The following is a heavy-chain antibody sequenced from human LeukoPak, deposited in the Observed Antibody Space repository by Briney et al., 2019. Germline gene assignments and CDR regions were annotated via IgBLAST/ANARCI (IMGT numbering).Heavy chain of an antibody. V-gene: IGHV3-30*02. CDR2: IRYDGSNK. CDR1: GFTFISYG. J-gene: IGHJ5*02. Sequence: GGSLRLSCAASGFTFISYGMHWVRQAPGKGLEWVTFIRYDGSNKYYADSVKGRFIISRDNSKNTLYLQMNSLRAEDTAVYYCANDGLDPWGQGTLVTVSS. D-gene: IGHD3/OR15-3a*01. CDR3: ANDGLDP.